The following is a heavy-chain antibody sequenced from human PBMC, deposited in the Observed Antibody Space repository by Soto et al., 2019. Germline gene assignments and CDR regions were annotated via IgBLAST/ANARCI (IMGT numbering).Heavy chain of an antibody. CDR3: ARGSPFVIAAASYYGMDV. CDR1: GFTFSSYD. CDR2: IGTAGDT. J-gene: IGHJ6*02. Sequence: GGSLRLSCAASGFTFSSYDMHWVRQATGKGLEWVSAIGTAGDTYYPGSVKGRFTISRENAKNSLYLQMNSLRAGDTAVYYGARGSPFVIAAASYYGMDVWGQGTTVTVSS. V-gene: IGHV3-13*01. D-gene: IGHD6-13*01.